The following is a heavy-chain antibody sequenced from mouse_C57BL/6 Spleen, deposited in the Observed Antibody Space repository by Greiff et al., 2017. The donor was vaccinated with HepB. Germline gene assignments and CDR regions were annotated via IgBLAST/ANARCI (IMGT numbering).Heavy chain of an antibody. J-gene: IGHJ4*01. Sequence: QVQLKQSGAELVRPGASVKLSCKASGYTFTDYYINWVKQRPGQGLEWIARIYPGSGNTYYNEKFKGKATLTAEKSSSTAYMQLSSLTSEDSAVYFCARERDGYYYYAMDYWGQRTSVTVSS. V-gene: IGHV1-76*01. CDR2: IYPGSGNT. CDR1: GYTFTDYY. D-gene: IGHD2-3*01. CDR3: ARERDGYYYYAMDY.